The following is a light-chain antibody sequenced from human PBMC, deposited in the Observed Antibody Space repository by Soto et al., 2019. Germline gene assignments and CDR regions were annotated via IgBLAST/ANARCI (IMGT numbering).Light chain of an antibody. V-gene: IGLV2-8*01. CDR1: SSDVGGYNY. Sequence: QSALTQPPSASGSPGQSVAISCTGTSSDVGGYNYVSWYQQHPGKAPKLMIYDVNKRPSGVPDRFSGSKSGNTASLTVSGLEGEDEADFYCSSHADSNNTFVFGTGTKLTVL. CDR3: SSHADSNNTFV. CDR2: DVN. J-gene: IGLJ1*01.